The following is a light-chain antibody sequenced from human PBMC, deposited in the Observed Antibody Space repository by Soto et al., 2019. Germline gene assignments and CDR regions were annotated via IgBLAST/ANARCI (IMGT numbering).Light chain of an antibody. CDR1: SSNIGAGYD. J-gene: IGLJ2*01. V-gene: IGLV1-40*01. CDR3: QSYDRSLSGGV. CDR2: GNS. Sequence: QSVLTQPPSLSGAPGQRVTISCAGSSSNIGAGYDVHWYQQLPGTAPKLLIYGNSNRPSGVPDRFSGSKSGTSASLAITGLQTEDEADYYCQSYDRSLSGGVFGGGTQLTVL.